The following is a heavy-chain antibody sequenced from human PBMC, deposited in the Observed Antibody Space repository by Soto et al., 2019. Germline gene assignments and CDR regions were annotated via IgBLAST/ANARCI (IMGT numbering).Heavy chain of an antibody. Sequence: EVQLVVSGEGLVQPGGSLRLSCAASGFTFSSSAMHWVRQAPGKGLEYVSAISSNGGSTYYADSVKGIFTISRDNSKDTLYLQMGSLRAEDMAVYYCASDACSGGSCNYDYWGQGTL. V-gene: IGHV3-64*02. CDR1: GFTFSSSA. CDR2: ISSNGGST. CDR3: ASDACSGGSCNYDY. J-gene: IGHJ4*02. D-gene: IGHD2-15*01.